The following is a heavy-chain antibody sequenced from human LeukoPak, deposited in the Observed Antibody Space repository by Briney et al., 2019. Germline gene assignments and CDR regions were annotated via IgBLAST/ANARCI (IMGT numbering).Heavy chain of an antibody. J-gene: IGHJ4*02. CDR1: GFMFSSYG. CDR3: AKGALGLVVPAAMDY. D-gene: IGHD2-2*01. V-gene: IGHV3-30*02. CDR2: IRYDGSNK. Sequence: GGSLRLSCAASGFMFSSYGMHWVRQAPGKGLEWVAFIRYDGSNKYYADSVKGRFTISRDNSKNTLYLQMNSLRAEDTAVYYCAKGALGLVVPAAMDYWGQGTLITVSS.